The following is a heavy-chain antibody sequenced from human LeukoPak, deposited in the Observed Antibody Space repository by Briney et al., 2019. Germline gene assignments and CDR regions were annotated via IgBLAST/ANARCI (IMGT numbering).Heavy chain of an antibody. Sequence: SETLSLTCTVSGGSISSSSYYWGWIRQPPGRGLEWIGEIYHSGSTNYNPSLKSRVTISVDKSKNQFSLKLSSVTAADTAVYYCAGVHGSGSFFDYWGQGTLVTVSS. J-gene: IGHJ4*02. CDR2: IYHSGST. D-gene: IGHD3-10*01. CDR3: AGVHGSGSFFDY. V-gene: IGHV4-39*07. CDR1: GGSISSSSYY.